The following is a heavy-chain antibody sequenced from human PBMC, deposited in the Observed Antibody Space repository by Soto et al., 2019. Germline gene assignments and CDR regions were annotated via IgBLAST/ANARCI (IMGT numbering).Heavy chain of an antibody. D-gene: IGHD1-1*01. J-gene: IGHJ4*02. CDR2: INPKSGGT. CDR3: AREVSYRRNFTTGKLFDY. CDR1: GYSFTGYS. V-gene: IGHV1-2*02. Sequence: ASVKVSCKTSGYSFTGYSVHWVRQAPGHGPEWMGWINPKSGGTKYAQKFQGRVTMTRDTSISTVFMELSRVTSDDTAVYYCAREVSYRRNFTTGKLFDYWGQGSLVTVSS.